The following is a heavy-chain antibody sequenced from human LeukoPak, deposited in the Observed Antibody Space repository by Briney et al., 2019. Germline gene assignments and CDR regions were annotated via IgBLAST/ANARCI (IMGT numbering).Heavy chain of an antibody. Sequence: GGSLRLSCAASGFTFTSYSMNWVRQAPGKGLEWVSTISGGGGSTYYADSVKGRFTISRDNSKNTLYLQVNSLRAEDTAVYYCARDSSGYFHFDYWGQGTLVTVSS. CDR1: GFTFTSYS. CDR2: ISGGGGST. J-gene: IGHJ4*02. V-gene: IGHV3-23*01. CDR3: ARDSSGYFHFDY. D-gene: IGHD3-22*01.